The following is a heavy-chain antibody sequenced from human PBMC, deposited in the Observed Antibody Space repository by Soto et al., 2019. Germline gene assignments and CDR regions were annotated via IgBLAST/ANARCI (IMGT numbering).Heavy chain of an antibody. Sequence: GGSLRLSCAASGFTFSSYAMSWVRQAPGKGLEWVSAISGSGGSTYYADSVKGRFTISRDNSKNTLYLQMNSLRAEDTAVYYCAKYGVADTAMVTQIDYWGQGTLVTVSS. J-gene: IGHJ4*02. V-gene: IGHV3-23*01. CDR1: GFTFSSYA. CDR2: ISGSGGST. CDR3: AKYGVADTAMVTQIDY. D-gene: IGHD5-18*01.